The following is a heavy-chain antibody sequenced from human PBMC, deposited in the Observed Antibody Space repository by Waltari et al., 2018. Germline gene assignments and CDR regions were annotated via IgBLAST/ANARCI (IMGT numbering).Heavy chain of an antibody. Sequence: QVQLVESGGGVVQPGRSLRLSRAASGFTFSSYGMHGVRQAPGKGLEWVAVIWYDGSNKYYADSVKGRFTISRDNSKNTLYLQMNSLRAEDTAVYYCARGASEAPANWGQGTLVTVSS. CDR1: GFTFSSYG. CDR3: ARGASEAPAN. V-gene: IGHV3-33*01. D-gene: IGHD3-3*01. J-gene: IGHJ4*02. CDR2: IWYDGSNK.